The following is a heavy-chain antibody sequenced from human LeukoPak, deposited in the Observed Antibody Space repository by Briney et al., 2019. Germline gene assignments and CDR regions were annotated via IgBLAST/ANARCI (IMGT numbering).Heavy chain of an antibody. V-gene: IGHV3-49*04. CDR1: GFTFGDYA. J-gene: IGHJ6*04. CDR3: TGVTMVRGVYYYYYGMDV. D-gene: IGHD3-10*01. CDR2: ISSKAYGGTT. Sequence: GGSLRLSCTASGFTFGDYAMSWVRQAPGKGLEWVGFISSKAYGGTTEYAASVKGRFTISRDDSKSIAYLQMNSLKTEDTAVYYCTGVTMVRGVYYYYYGMDVWGKGTTVTVSS.